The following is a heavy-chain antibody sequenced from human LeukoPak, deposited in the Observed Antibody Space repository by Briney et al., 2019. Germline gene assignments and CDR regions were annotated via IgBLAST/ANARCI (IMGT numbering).Heavy chain of an antibody. J-gene: IGHJ4*02. CDR1: GGSFSGYY. CDR2: INHSGST. CDR3: ARGPPRTVEIDY. V-gene: IGHV4-34*01. D-gene: IGHD2-15*01. Sequence: PSETLSLTCAVYGGSFSGYYWSWIRQPPGKGLEWIGEINHSGSTNYNPSLKSRVTISVDTSKNQFSLKLSSVTAADTAVYYCARGPPRTVEIDYWGQGTLVTVSS.